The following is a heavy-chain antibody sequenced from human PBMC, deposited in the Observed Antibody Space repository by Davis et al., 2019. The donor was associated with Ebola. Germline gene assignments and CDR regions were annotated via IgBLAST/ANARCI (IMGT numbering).Heavy chain of an antibody. CDR2: VYYSGTT. J-gene: IGHJ5*02. V-gene: IGHV4-59*01. D-gene: IGHD4-17*01. CDR3: AKGVGDYGWFDP. CDR1: AGSISNYY. Sequence: SQTLSLTCTISAGSISNYYWSWIRQPPGKGLEWIGYVYYSGTTSYNPSLKSRVTISIGTSKDQFSLRLTSVTEADTAVYYCAKGVGDYGWFDPWGQGTLVTVSA.